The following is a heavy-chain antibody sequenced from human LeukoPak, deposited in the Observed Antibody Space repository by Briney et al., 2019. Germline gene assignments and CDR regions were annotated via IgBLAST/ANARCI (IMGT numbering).Heavy chain of an antibody. CDR1: GFTFSTYE. V-gene: IGHV3-48*03. CDR3: ARATTTVASFDY. CDR2: ISTSGSAI. D-gene: IGHD4-23*01. Sequence: QPGGSLRLSCAASGFTFSTYEMNWFRQAPGKGREWISYISTSGSAIYYADSVKGRFTISTDNVKNSLYLQMNSLRAEDTAVYYCARATTTVASFDYWGQGTLVTVSS. J-gene: IGHJ4*02.